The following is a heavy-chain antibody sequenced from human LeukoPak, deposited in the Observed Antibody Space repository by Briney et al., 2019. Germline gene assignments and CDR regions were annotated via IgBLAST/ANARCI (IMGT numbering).Heavy chain of an antibody. V-gene: IGHV2-5*08. CDR2: IFWDDDK. D-gene: IGHD6-19*01. CDR3: AHRRAVTGSNYFVP. CDR1: GDSLTSHFW. J-gene: IGHJ5*02. Sequence: TLSLTCNVSGDSLTSHFWSWIRQPPGKALEWLALIFWDDDKRYSPSLKNRLTITKDTSKTQVVLTMTNMHPVDTATYYCAHRRAVTGSNYFVPWGQGILVTVSS.